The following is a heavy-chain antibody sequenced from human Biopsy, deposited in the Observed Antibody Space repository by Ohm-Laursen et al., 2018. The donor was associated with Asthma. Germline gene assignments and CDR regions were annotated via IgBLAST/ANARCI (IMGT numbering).Heavy chain of an antibody. J-gene: IGHJ6*02. CDR3: ARSDRGSMDV. D-gene: IGHD2-15*01. V-gene: IGHV4-30-4*01. CDR1: GGSISSGDLY. Sequence: SETLSLTCTVSGGSISSGDLYWSWIRQPPGKGLEWIGYIYYSGSTYYNPSLKSRVTISVDTSKNQFSLKLSSVTAADTAVYYCARSDRGSMDVWGQGTTVTVSS. CDR2: IYYSGST.